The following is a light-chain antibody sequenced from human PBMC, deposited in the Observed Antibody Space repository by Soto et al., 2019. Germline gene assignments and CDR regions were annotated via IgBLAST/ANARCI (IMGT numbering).Light chain of an antibody. CDR2: GAS. V-gene: IGKV3D-20*02. Sequence: EIVLTQSPGTLSLSPGERATLSCRASQSVSSSYLAWYQQKPGQAPRLLIYGASSRATGIPDRFSGSGSGTDFTLTISSLEPEDFGVYYCQQRYSWPLTFGGGTKVDIK. CDR1: QSVSSSY. CDR3: QQRYSWPLT. J-gene: IGKJ4*01.